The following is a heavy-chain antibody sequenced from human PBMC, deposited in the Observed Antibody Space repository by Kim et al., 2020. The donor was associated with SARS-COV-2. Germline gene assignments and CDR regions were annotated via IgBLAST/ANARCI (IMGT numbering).Heavy chain of an antibody. CDR2: INHSGST. V-gene: IGHV4-34*01. CDR1: GGSFSGYY. D-gene: IGHD4-4*01. J-gene: IGHJ6*02. Sequence: SETLSLTCAVYGGSFSGYYWSWIRQPPGKGLEWIGEINHSGSTNYNPSLKSRVTISVDTSKNQFSLKLSSVTAADTAVYYCARGTAGLGPLELQLVTTFNPSLYYYGMDVWGQGTTVTVSS. CDR3: ARGTAGLGPLELQLVTTFNPSLYYYGMDV.